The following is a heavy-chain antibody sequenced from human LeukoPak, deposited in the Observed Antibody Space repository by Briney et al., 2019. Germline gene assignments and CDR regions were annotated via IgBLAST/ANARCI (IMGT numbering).Heavy chain of an antibody. J-gene: IGHJ6*03. V-gene: IGHV4-39*07. CDR3: ARTHSSYYYYYMDV. CDR2: IYHSGST. Sequence: SETLSLTCTVSGGSISSSTYYWGWIRQPPGKGLEWLGSIYHSGSTYYNPSLKSRVTISVDRSKNQFSLKLSSVTAADTAVYYCARTHSSYYYYYMDVWGKGTTVTVSS. CDR1: GGSISSSTYY. D-gene: IGHD6-19*01.